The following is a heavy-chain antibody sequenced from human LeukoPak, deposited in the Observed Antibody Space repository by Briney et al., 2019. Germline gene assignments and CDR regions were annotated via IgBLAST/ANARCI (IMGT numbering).Heavy chain of an antibody. Sequence: GGSLRLSCAAPGFTVSSNYMSWVRQAPGKGLEWVSVIYSGGSTYYADSVKGRFTISRDNSKNTLYLQMNSLRTEDTAVYYCARRYCGGDCYFDYWGQGTLVTVSS. CDR1: GFTVSSNY. CDR2: IYSGGST. J-gene: IGHJ4*02. D-gene: IGHD2-21*02. CDR3: ARRYCGGDCYFDY. V-gene: IGHV3-53*01.